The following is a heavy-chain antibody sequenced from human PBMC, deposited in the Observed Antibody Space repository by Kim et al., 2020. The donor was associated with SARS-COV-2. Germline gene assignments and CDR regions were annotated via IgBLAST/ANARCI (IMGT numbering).Heavy chain of an antibody. J-gene: IGHJ5*02. CDR3: AKTSASGPTRAYDA. Sequence: GGSLRLSCAASGFTFSSYSMSWVRQAPGRGLEWVSVIGGSGVPTYADSVKGRFTISRDNSKNMLYLQMNSLTAEDTAVYFCAKTSASGPTRAYDAWGQGTLVTVSS. V-gene: IGHV3-23*01. D-gene: IGHD5-12*01. CDR1: GFTFSSYS. CDR2: IGGSGVPT.